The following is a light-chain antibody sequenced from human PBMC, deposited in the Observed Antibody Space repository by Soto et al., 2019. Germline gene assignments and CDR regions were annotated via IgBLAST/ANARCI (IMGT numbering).Light chain of an antibody. J-gene: IGKJ1*01. CDR2: AAS. CDR3: LQDYNYPWT. V-gene: IGKV1-6*01. Sequence: AIQMTQSPSSLSASVGYRLPITYRASQGIRNDLGWYQQEPGKAPKLLIYAASSLESGVPSRFSGSGSGTDFTLTISSLQPEDFATYYCLQDYNYPWTFGQGTKVDIK. CDR1: QGIRND.